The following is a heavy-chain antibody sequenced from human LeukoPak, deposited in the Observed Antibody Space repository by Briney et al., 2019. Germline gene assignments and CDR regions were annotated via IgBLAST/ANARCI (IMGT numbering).Heavy chain of an antibody. CDR1: GYSFTSYW. CDR2: IYPGDSDT. D-gene: IGHD1-26*01. CDR3: ARPAYSGRSDGFDI. Sequence: GESLKFSCKGSGYSFTSYWIGWVRQMPGKGLEWMGIIYPGDSDTRYIPTFQGQVTISADKSISTAYLQWSSLTASDTAMYYCARPAYSGRSDGFDIWGQGTMVTVSS. V-gene: IGHV5-51*01. J-gene: IGHJ3*02.